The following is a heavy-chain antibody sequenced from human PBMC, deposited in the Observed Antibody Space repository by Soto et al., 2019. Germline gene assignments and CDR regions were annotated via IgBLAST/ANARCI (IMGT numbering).Heavy chain of an antibody. J-gene: IGHJ6*02. D-gene: IGHD4-17*01. CDR2: IYHSGST. V-gene: IGHV4-30-2*01. CDR3: ARAHYGDYGYGMDV. CDR1: GGSISSGGYS. Sequence: QLQLQESGSGLVKPSQTLSLTCAVSGGSISSGGYSWSWIRQPPGKGLEWIGYIYHSGSTYYNPSLKRRVTIXVXRXXNQFSLKLSSVTAADTAVYYCARAHYGDYGYGMDVWGRGTTVTVSS.